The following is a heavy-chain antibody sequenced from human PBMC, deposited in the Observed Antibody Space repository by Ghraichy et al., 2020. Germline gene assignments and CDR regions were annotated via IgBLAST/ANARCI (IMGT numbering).Heavy chain of an antibody. Sequence: SETLSLTCIVSSGSISSSSYYWGWIRQPPGKGLEWIASIYYSGSTYYNPSLKSRVTISVDTSKNQVSLKLSSVTAADTAVYYCARHRVGRILPFDYWGQGTLVTVSS. J-gene: IGHJ4*02. CDR1: SGSISSSSYY. V-gene: IGHV4-39*01. CDR2: IYYSGST. CDR3: ARHRVGRILPFDY.